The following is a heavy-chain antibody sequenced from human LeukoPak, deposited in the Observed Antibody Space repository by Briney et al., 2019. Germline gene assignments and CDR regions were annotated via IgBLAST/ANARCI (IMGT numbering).Heavy chain of an antibody. V-gene: IGHV3-23*01. CDR1: GFTFSSYA. CDR2: ISGSGGST. J-gene: IGHJ4*02. CDR3: AKDSSLLPYYYDSSGYNDY. D-gene: IGHD3-22*01. Sequence: PGGSLRPSCAASGFTFSSYAMSWVRLAPGKGLEWVSAISGSGGSTYYADSVKGRFTISRDNSKNTLYLQMNSLRAEDTAVYYCAKDSSLLPYYYDSSGYNDYWGQGTLVTVSS.